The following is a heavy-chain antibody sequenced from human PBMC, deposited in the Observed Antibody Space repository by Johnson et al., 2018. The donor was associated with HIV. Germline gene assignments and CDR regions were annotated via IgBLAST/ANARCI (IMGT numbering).Heavy chain of an antibody. CDR2: ISYDGSNK. J-gene: IGHJ1*01. Sequence: QVQLVESGGGVVQPGGSLRLSCAASGFTFSSYSMQWVRQAPGKGLEWVAVISYDGSNKYYADSVKGRFTISRDNSKNTLYLQMNSLRAEDTAVYYCAKLRTLGGYGDIVVVPASSVLELGDNVRGLHGLRWAMWG. D-gene: IGHD2-2*01. CDR1: GFTFSSYS. V-gene: IGHV3-30*18. CDR3: AKLRTLGGYGDIVVVPASSVLELGDNVRGLHGLRWAM.